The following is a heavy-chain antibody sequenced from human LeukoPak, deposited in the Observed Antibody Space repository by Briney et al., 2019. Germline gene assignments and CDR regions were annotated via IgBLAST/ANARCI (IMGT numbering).Heavy chain of an antibody. Sequence: PGGSLRLSCAASGFTFSDYYMSWIRQAPGKGVEWVSYISSSGSTIYYADSVKGRFTISRDNDKNSLYLPMNSLRAEDTAVYYCARGGRYSGSYHENYFDYWGQGPLVTVSS. CDR2: ISSSGSTI. CDR3: ARGGRYSGSYHENYFDY. J-gene: IGHJ4*02. CDR1: GFTFSDYY. D-gene: IGHD1-26*01. V-gene: IGHV3-11*01.